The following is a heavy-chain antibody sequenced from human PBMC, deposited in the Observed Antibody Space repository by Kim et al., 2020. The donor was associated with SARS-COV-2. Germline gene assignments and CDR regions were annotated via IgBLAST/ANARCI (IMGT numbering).Heavy chain of an antibody. Sequence: ASVKVSCKASGYTFTSYGISWVRQAPGQGLEWMGWISAYNGNTNYAQKLQGRVTMTTDTSTSTAYMELRSLRSDDTAVYYCARTYSSSWYSSLYFDYWGQGTLVTVSS. CDR1: GYTFTSYG. D-gene: IGHD6-13*01. CDR3: ARTYSSSWYSSLYFDY. CDR2: ISAYNGNT. J-gene: IGHJ4*02. V-gene: IGHV1-18*04.